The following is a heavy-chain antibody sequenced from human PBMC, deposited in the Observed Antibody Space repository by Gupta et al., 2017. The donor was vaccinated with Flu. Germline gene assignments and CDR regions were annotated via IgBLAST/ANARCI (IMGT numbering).Heavy chain of an antibody. CDR1: GVTFSDYA. J-gene: IGHJ4*02. CDR2: IIPVFGQT. Sequence: QVQLVQSVAEVKKPGSAVKVSCQASGVTFSDYAINCVRRARGQGLEWLGGIIPVFGQTKYAKKFQGRVTITADESTNTSYLELSSLRSEDTAFYYCARKGGGHCSGGTCYSFDYWGQGTLVTVSS. D-gene: IGHD2-15*01. CDR3: ARKGGGHCSGGTCYSFDY. V-gene: IGHV1-69*01.